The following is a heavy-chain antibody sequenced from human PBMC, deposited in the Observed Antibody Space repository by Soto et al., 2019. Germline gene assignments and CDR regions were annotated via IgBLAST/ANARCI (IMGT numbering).Heavy chain of an antibody. V-gene: IGHV1-3*01. CDR1: GYTFTSYA. D-gene: IGHD2-15*01. CDR3: ARGPGGPDGPGDY. CDR2: INAGNGNT. Sequence: QVQLVQSGAEVKKPGASVKVSCKASGYTFTSYAMPWVRQAPGQRLEWMGWINAGNGNTKYSQKFQGRVPITRDKSASTAYMELSSLRSEDTAVYYCARGPGGPDGPGDYWGQGTLVPVSS. J-gene: IGHJ4*02.